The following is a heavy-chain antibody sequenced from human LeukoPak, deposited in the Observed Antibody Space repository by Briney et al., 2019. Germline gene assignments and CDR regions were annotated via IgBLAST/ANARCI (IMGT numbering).Heavy chain of an antibody. CDR2: INPNSGGT. CDR1: GYTLTGYY. Sequence: ASVKVSCKASGYTLTGYYMHGVPHAPGQGLEWMGWINPNSGGTNYAQKFQVSVTMASDTSISTAYMELSRLRSDDTAVYSCARESVAAAGDYWGQGTLVTVFS. J-gene: IGHJ4*02. D-gene: IGHD6-13*01. V-gene: IGHV1-2*02. CDR3: ARESVAAAGDY.